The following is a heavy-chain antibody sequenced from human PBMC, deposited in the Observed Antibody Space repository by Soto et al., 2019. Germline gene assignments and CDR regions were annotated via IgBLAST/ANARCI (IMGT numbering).Heavy chain of an antibody. Sequence: QVQLVQSGAEVKKPGASVKVSCKASGYTFTSYGISWVRQAPGQGLEWMGWISAYNGNTNYAQKLQGRVTMTTDTSTSTAYMELRSLRSDDTAVYYWAREYCSGGSCYPVDYWGQGTLVTVSS. J-gene: IGHJ4*02. V-gene: IGHV1-18*01. CDR1: GYTFTSYG. D-gene: IGHD2-15*01. CDR3: AREYCSGGSCYPVDY. CDR2: ISAYNGNT.